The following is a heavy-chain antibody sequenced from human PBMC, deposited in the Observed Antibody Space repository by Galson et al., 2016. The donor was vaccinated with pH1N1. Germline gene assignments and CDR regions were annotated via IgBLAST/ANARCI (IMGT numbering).Heavy chain of an antibody. D-gene: IGHD5-24*01. J-gene: IGHJ4*02. Sequence: SETLSLTCAVFGGSFSNYQWTWIRQSPGKGLEWIGEISHTGSTNYNPSLWSRLTISIDTSKSPFSLSLRSVSAADTGIYYCARRGRWQQMGFWGQGTPVSVSS. V-gene: IGHV4-34*01. CDR2: ISHTGST. CDR1: GGSFSNYQ. CDR3: ARRGRWQQMGF.